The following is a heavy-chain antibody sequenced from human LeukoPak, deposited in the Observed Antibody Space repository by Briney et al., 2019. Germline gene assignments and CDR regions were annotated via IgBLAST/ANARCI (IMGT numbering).Heavy chain of an antibody. CDR2: ISGSGGST. V-gene: IGHV3-23*01. CDR1: GFTFSSYA. CDR3: AKGDHNLYYFDY. J-gene: IGHJ4*02. D-gene: IGHD1-1*01. Sequence: PGGSLRLSCAASGFTFSSYAMSWVRQAPGKGLEWVSAISGSGGSTYYADSVKGRLTISRDNSKNTLYLQMNSLRAEDTAVYYCAKGDHNLYYFDYWGQGTLVTVSS.